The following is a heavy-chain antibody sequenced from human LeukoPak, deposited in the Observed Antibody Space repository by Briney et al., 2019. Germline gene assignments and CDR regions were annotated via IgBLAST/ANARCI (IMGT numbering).Heavy chain of an antibody. V-gene: IGHV3-48*01. CDR1: GFTFSSYS. Sequence: GGSLRLSCAASGFTFSSYSMKWVRQAPGKGVEWGSYISSSSSTIYYADSVKGGFTISRDNPNNSLYLQMNSLRAEDTAVYYCARVGTMVRGVHFDYWGQGTLVTVSS. CDR3: ARVGTMVRGVHFDY. J-gene: IGHJ4*02. CDR2: ISSSSSTI. D-gene: IGHD3-10*01.